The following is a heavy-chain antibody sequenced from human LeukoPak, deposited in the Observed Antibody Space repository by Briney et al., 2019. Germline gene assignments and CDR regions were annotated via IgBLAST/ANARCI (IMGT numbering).Heavy chain of an antibody. CDR3: AKYGQYSSSWYGDWFDP. V-gene: IGHV3-23*01. CDR2: IRGSGGSP. D-gene: IGHD6-13*01. J-gene: IGHJ5*02. Sequence: GGSLRLSCAASGFTLSSYAMSWVRQAPGKGLEWVSAIRGSGGSPYYAASGKGRFTISRDNSKTTRYLQMNSLRAEDPAVYYCAKYGQYSSSWYGDWFDPWGQGTLVTVSS. CDR1: GFTLSSYA.